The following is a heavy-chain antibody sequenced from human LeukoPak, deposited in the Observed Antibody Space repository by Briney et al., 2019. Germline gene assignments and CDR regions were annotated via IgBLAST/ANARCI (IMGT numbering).Heavy chain of an antibody. CDR1: GFTFSNYG. CDR2: ISGSGDFT. V-gene: IGHV3-21*01. J-gene: IGHJ4*02. CDR3: AREEGTDCGGDCYSGY. D-gene: IGHD2-21*02. Sequence: GGSLRLSCAASGFTFSNYGMSWVRQAPGKGLEWVSDISGSGDFTYYADSVKGRFTVSRDNAKNSLYLQMNSLRAEDTAVYYCAREEGTDCGGDCYSGYWGQGTLVTVSS.